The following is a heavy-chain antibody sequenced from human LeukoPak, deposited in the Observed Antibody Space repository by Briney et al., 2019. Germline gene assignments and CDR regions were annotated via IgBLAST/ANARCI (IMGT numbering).Heavy chain of an antibody. D-gene: IGHD1-26*01. J-gene: IGHJ4*02. CDR2: ISSSSSTI. CDR1: GSTFSSYS. Sequence: PGGSLRLSCAASGSTFSSYSMNWVRQAPGKGLEWVSYISSSSSTIYYADSVKGRFTISRDNAKNSLYLQMNSLRAEDTAVYYCAIIYLIVGATTFDYWGQGTLVTVSS. V-gene: IGHV3-48*01. CDR3: AIIYLIVGATTFDY.